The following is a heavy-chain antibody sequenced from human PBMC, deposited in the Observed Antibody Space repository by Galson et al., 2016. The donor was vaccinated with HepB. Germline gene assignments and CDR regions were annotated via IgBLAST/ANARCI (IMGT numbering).Heavy chain of an antibody. Sequence: SLRLSCAASGFTFSTYAMSWVRQAPGKGPEWVSVISGSGGSTYYADSVKGRFTISRDNSKNTLYLQMNSLRAEDTATYYCVVVPGAIVWFDPGGQGTLVTVSS. CDR3: VVVPGAIVWFDP. V-gene: IGHV3-23*01. D-gene: IGHD2-2*01. J-gene: IGHJ5*02. CDR1: GFTFSTYA. CDR2: ISGSGGST.